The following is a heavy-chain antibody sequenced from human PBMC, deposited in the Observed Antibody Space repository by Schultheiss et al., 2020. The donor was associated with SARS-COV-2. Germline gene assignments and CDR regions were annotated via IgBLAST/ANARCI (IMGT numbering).Heavy chain of an antibody. V-gene: IGHV1-18*04. CDR1: GYSFTGYY. J-gene: IGHJ1*01. D-gene: IGHD6-19*01. CDR2: ISGYSGNT. Sequence: ASVKVSCRASGYSFTGYYMHWVRQAPGQGLEWMGWISGYSGNTTYAQKVQGRVTLTTDTSTSTAYMELRSLRSDDTAVYYCARRPLTSAWPFQHWGQGTLVTVSS. CDR3: ARRPLTSAWPFQH.